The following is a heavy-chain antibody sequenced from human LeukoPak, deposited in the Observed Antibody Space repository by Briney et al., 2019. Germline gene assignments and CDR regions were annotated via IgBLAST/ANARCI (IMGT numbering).Heavy chain of an antibody. D-gene: IGHD6-19*01. V-gene: IGHV3-21*01. CDR3: AKDLGIAVAGPYYYYGMDV. J-gene: IGHJ6*02. CDR1: GFTFSSYS. Sequence: GGSLRLSCTASGFTFSSYSLNWVRQAPGKGLEWVSSVSTGSNYIYYADSVKGRFTISRDNDKNSLYLQMNSLRAEDTAVYYCAKDLGIAVAGPYYYYGMDVWGQGTTVTVSS. CDR2: VSTGSNYI.